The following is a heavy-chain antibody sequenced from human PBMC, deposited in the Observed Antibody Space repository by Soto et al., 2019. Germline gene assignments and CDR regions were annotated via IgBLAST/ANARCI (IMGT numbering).Heavy chain of an antibody. V-gene: IGHV3-23*01. CDR2: ISGSGGST. J-gene: IGHJ6*03. Sequence: GGSLRLSCAASGFTFSNYAMSWVRQAPGKGLEWVSAISGSGGSTYYADSVKGRFTISRDNSKNTLYLQMNSLRAEDTAVYYCAKDPRYYYGSGSYDYYYYMDVWGKGTTVTVSS. CDR1: GFTFSNYA. CDR3: AKDPRYYYGSGSYDYYYYMDV. D-gene: IGHD3-10*01.